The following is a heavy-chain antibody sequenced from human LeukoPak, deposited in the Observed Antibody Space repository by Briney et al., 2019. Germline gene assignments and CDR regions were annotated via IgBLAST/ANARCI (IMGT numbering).Heavy chain of an antibody. CDR1: GCTFTGYY. CDR3: ARTSHSSNYYGMDV. Sequence: ASVKVSCKASGCTFTGYYMHWVRQAPGQGLEWMGWINPNSGDTNYAQKFQGWVTMTRDTSISTAYMELSRLRSDDTAVYYCARTSHSSNYYGMDVWGQGTTVTVSS. D-gene: IGHD6-13*01. V-gene: IGHV1-2*04. CDR2: INPNSGDT. J-gene: IGHJ6*02.